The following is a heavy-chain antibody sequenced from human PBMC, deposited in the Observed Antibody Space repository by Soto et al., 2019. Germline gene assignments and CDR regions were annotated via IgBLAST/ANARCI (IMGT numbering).Heavy chain of an antibody. V-gene: IGHV4-34*01. D-gene: IGHD2-2*01. J-gene: IGHJ4*02. CDR1: GGSFSGYY. CDR2: INHSGST. Sequence: QVQLQQWGAGLLKPSETLSLTCAVYGGSFSGYYWSWIRQPPGKGLEWIGEINHSGSTNYNPSLKSRVTISVDTSQNQFSLKLSSVTAADTAVYYCARVRVAGVVPAATSADYFDYWGQGTLVTVSS. CDR3: ARVRVAGVVPAATSADYFDY.